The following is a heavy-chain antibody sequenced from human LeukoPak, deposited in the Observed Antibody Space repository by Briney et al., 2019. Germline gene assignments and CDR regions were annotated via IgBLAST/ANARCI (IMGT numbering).Heavy chain of an antibody. D-gene: IGHD5-18*01. CDR3: ASFGLNQGGQLWRPFEY. J-gene: IGHJ4*02. Sequence: RASVKVSCKASGGTFSSYAISWVRQAPGQGLEWMGGIIPIFGTANYAQKFQGRVTITTDESTSTAYMELSSLRSEDTAVYYCASFGLNQGGQLWRPFEYWGQGTLVTVSS. CDR1: GGTFSSYA. V-gene: IGHV1-69*05. CDR2: IIPIFGTA.